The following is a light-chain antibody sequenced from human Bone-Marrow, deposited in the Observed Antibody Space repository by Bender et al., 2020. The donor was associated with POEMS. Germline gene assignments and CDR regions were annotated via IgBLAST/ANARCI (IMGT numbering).Light chain of an antibody. CDR3: CALAPGHTYI. J-gene: IGLJ1*01. Sequence: QSALTQPASVSGSPGQSITMSCSGISTSYWTRYPVSWYQQNPGEAPRLIIFNVSQRPSGVSDRFSGSQSGNTASLRISGLRAEDEAVYYCCALAPGHTYIFGTGTTVAVL. CDR2: NVS. CDR1: STSYWTRYP. V-gene: IGLV2-23*02.